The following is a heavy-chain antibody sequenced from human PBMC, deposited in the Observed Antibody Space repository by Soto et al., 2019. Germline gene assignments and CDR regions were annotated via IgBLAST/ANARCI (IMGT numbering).Heavy chain of an antibody. D-gene: IGHD3-22*01. J-gene: IGHJ6*02. CDR2: IYYSGST. CDR3: ARYYYDSSGYYAEDV. V-gene: IGHV4-59*01. Sequence: SETLSLTCTVSGGSISSYYWSWIRQPPGKGLEWIGYIYYSGSTNYNPSLKSRVTISVDTSKNQFSLKLSSVTAADTAVYYCARYYYDSSGYYAEDVWGQGTTVTVS. CDR1: GGSISSYY.